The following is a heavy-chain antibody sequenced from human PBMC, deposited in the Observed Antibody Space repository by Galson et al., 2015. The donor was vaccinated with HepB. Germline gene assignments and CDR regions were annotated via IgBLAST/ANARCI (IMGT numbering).Heavy chain of an antibody. CDR3: ARLLGGELRFLEWDDY. J-gene: IGHJ4*02. Sequence: SVKVSCKASGGTFSSYAISWVRQAPGQGLEWMGGIIPIFGTANYAQKFQGRVTITADESTSTAYMELSSLRSEDTAVYYCARLLGGELRFLEWDDYWGQGTLVTVSS. V-gene: IGHV1-69*13. CDR2: IIPIFGTA. D-gene: IGHD3-3*01. CDR1: GGTFSSYA.